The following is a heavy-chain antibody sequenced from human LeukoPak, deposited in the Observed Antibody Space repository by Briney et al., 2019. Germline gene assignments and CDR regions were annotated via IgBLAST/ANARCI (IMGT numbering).Heavy chain of an antibody. CDR1: GFTVSTEY. J-gene: IGHJ4*02. V-gene: IGHV3-53*04. CDR3: ARALYYFDY. Sequence: RGSLRLSCAVSGFTVSTEYMGWVRQAPGKGLEWVSLINSGDSTSYADSVKGRFTISRHNSKNTLYLQMNSLRAEDTAVYYCARALYYFDYWGQGTLVTVSS. CDR2: INSGDST.